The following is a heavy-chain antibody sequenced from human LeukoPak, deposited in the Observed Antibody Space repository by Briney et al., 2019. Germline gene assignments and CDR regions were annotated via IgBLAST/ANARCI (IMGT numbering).Heavy chain of an antibody. CDR3: ARGGYYGSGSYYRSNWFDP. Sequence: SETLSLTCAVYGGSFSGYYWSWIRQPPGKGLEWIGEINHSGSTNYNPSLKSRVTISVDTSKNQFSLKPSSVTAADTAVYYCARGGYYGSGSYYRSNWFDPWGQGTLVTVSS. CDR1: GGSFSGYY. V-gene: IGHV4-34*01. J-gene: IGHJ5*02. CDR2: INHSGST. D-gene: IGHD3-10*01.